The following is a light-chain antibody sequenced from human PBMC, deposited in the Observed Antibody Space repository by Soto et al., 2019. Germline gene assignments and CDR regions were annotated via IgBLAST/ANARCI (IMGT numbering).Light chain of an antibody. CDR3: QQSYSSPQMYT. V-gene: IGKV1-39*01. J-gene: IGKJ2*01. CDR1: QRISNS. Sequence: DIQMTQSPSSLSASVGDRVTITCRASQRISNSLNWYQQKPGKAPDLLIYAASNLKSGVPSRFSGSGSGTDFTLTISSLQPEDVATYFCQQSYSSPQMYTFGQGTKREIK. CDR2: AAS.